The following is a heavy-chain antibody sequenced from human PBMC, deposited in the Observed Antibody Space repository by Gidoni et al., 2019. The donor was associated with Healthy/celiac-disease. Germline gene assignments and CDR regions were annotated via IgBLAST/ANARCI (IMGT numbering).Heavy chain of an antibody. CDR2: IYYSGST. CDR1: GGSISSYY. V-gene: IGHV4-59*01. D-gene: IGHD1-26*01. J-gene: IGHJ6*02. Sequence: QVQLQESGPGLVKPSETLSLTCTVSGGSISSYYWSWIRQPPGKGLEWIGYIYYSGSTNYNPSLKSRVTISVDTSKNQFSLKLSSVTAADTAVYYCARDRMGANYGPLYYYYYGMDVWGQGTTVTVSS. CDR3: ARDRMGANYGPLYYYYYGMDV.